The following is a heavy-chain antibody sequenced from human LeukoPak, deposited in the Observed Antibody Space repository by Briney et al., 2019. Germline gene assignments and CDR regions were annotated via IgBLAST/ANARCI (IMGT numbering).Heavy chain of an antibody. CDR3: ARTTAAGPLGWFDP. CDR2: IYYSGST. D-gene: IGHD6-13*01. Sequence: SQTLSLTCTVSGGSISSGDYYWSWIRQPPGKGLEWIGYIYYSGSTYYNPSLKSRVTISVDTSKNQFSLKLSSVPAADTAVYYCARTTAAGPLGWFDPWGPRTLVTVSS. V-gene: IGHV4-30-4*08. CDR1: GGSISSGDYY. J-gene: IGHJ5*02.